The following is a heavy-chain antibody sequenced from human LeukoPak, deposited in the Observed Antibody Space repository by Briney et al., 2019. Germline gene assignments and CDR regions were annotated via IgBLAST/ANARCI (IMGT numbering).Heavy chain of an antibody. Sequence: GGSLRLSCAASGFTFSNYELHWVRQTTGTGLEWVSAIGTAGDTFYSGSVKGRFTISRENAKNSLYLQMNTMRAGDTAVYYCAREYGSGSYYNSEAFDIWGQGTMVTVSS. D-gene: IGHD3-10*01. CDR3: AREYGSGSYYNSEAFDI. CDR1: GFTFSNYE. J-gene: IGHJ3*02. CDR2: IGTAGDT. V-gene: IGHV3-13*01.